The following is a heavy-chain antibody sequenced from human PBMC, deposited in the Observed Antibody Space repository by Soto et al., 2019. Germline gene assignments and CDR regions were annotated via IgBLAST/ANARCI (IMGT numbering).Heavy chain of an antibody. Sequence: RLLESGGGLVQPGGSLRLSCTASGFTFKIYAMSWVRQAPGKGLEWVSGITASASTTYYGDSAKGRFTISRDNSKNTLALQVNSLRVEDAAVYYCARRLSFGDSSSHYYGMDVWGQGTMVTVSS. CDR3: ARRLSFGDSSSHYYGMDV. CDR2: ITASASTT. V-gene: IGHV3-23*01. CDR1: GFTFKIYA. D-gene: IGHD3-10*01. J-gene: IGHJ6*02.